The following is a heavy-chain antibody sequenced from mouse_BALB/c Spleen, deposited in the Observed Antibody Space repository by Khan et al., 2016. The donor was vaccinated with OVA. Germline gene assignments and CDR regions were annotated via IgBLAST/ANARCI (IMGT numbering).Heavy chain of an antibody. J-gene: IGHJ3*01. V-gene: IGHV1-4*01. CDR3: VRDGAYHRDDGWFAY. CDR1: GYTFTSYT. D-gene: IGHD2-14*01. Sequence: QVQLQQSGAELARPGASVKMSCKASGYTFTSYTIHWIKLRPGQGLEWIGYINPSNGYTNYYQKFKDKATLPADKSSPTAYMELSSLTSDNSALYNCVRDGAYHRDDGWFAYWGQGTLVTVSA. CDR2: INPSNGYT.